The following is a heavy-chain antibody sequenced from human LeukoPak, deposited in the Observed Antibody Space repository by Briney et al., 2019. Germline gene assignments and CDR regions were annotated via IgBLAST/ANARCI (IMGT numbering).Heavy chain of an antibody. J-gene: IGHJ4*02. CDR1: GFTVSSTY. CDR3: AKGYCTSISCAYFDY. V-gene: IGHV3-53*01. D-gene: IGHD2-2*01. CDR2: IYSGGST. Sequence: GGSLRLSCAASGFTVSSTYMTWVRQAPGKGLEWVSVIYSGGSTYYADSVKGRFTISRDNSNNTLHLQVNSLRAEDTAVYYCAKGYCTSISCAYFDYWGQGTLVTVSS.